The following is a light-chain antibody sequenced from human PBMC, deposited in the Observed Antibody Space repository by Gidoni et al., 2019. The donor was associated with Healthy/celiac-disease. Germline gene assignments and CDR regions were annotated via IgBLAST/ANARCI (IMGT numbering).Light chain of an antibody. V-gene: IGKV4-1*01. CDR2: CAS. Sequence: DIVMTQSPASLAVSLGERATINCKSSQSVLYSSNTKNYLAWYQQKPGQPPKLLIYCASTRESGVPDRFSGSGSGTDFTLTISSLQAEDVAVYYCQQYYSTPPTFGQGTKVEIK. CDR1: QSVLYSSNTKNY. J-gene: IGKJ1*01. CDR3: QQYYSTPPT.